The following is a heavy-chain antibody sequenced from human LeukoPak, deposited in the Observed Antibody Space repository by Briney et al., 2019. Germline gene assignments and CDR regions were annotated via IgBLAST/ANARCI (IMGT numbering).Heavy chain of an antibody. D-gene: IGHD6-6*01. CDR1: GGSISSGSYY. Sequence: PSQTLSLTCTVSGGSISSGSYYWGWIRQPPGKGLEWIGSIYHSGSTYYNPSLKSRVTISVDTSKNQFSLKLSSVTAADTAVYYCARHARGYSNSEADYWGQGTLVTVSS. J-gene: IGHJ4*02. CDR3: ARHARGYSNSEADY. V-gene: IGHV4-39*01. CDR2: IYHSGST.